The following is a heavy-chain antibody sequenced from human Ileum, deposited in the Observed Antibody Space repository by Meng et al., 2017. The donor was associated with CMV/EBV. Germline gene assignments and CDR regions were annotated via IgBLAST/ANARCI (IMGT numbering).Heavy chain of an antibody. V-gene: IGHV4-31*03. CDR2: IYSSGST. Sequence: SETLSLTCTVSGGSISTGSYYWTWLRQHTEKGLEWIGYIYSSGSTYYNPSLTSRVTISGDTSKNQFSLKLSSVTAADTAVYYCARGGEPSIDFDSWGQGTLVTVSS. D-gene: IGHD1-26*01. CDR3: ARGGEPSIDFDS. CDR1: GGSISTGSYY. J-gene: IGHJ4*02.